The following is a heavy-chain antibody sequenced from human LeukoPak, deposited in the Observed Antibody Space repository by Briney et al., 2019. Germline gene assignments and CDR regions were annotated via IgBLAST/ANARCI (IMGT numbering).Heavy chain of an antibody. Sequence: SVKVSCKASGYTFTSYAISWVRQAPGQGLEWMGGIIPIFGTANYAQKFQGRVTITTDESTSTAYMELSSLRSEDTAVYYCASTSGYCSSTSCYRRFDYWGQGTLVTVSS. V-gene: IGHV1-69*05. D-gene: IGHD2-2*02. CDR1: GYTFTSYA. CDR2: IIPIFGTA. CDR3: ASTSGYCSSTSCYRRFDY. J-gene: IGHJ4*02.